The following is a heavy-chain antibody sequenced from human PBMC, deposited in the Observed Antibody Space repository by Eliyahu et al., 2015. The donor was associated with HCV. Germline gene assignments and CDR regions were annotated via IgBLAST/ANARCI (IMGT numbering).Heavy chain of an antibody. J-gene: IGHJ6*02. CDR3: ARVRCTNGVCYRYYYYLMDV. CDR1: GWSFSGYY. D-gene: IGHD2-8*01. V-gene: IGHV4-34*01. Sequence: QVQLQQWGAGLLKPSETLSLTCAVYGWSFSGYYXXWIRQPPGKGXXWIGXINHXGSTNYHPSLKSRVTISVDTSKNQFSLKLSSVTAADTAVYYCARVRCTNGVCYRYYYYLMDVWGQGTAVTVSS. CDR2: INHXGST.